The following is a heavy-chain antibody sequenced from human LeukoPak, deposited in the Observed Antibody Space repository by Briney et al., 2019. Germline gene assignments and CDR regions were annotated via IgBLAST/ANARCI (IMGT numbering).Heavy chain of an antibody. Sequence: SGTLSLTCTVSGGSISSSNWWSWVRQPPGKGLECIGDIYHLGATNYNPSLKSRVTISVDTSKNQFSLKLSSVTAADTAVYYCAREGSSSGFDYWGQGTLVTVSS. V-gene: IGHV4-4*02. CDR2: IYHLGAT. CDR1: GGSISSSNW. CDR3: AREGSSSGFDY. D-gene: IGHD6-6*01. J-gene: IGHJ4*02.